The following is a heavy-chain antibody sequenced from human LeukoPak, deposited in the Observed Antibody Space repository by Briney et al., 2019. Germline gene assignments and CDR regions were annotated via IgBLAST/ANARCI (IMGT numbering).Heavy chain of an antibody. Sequence: GGSLRLSCAASGFSFSTTWMHWVRQAPGKGLVWVSRINSDGSSTIYADSVKGRFTISRDNTKNTLYLQMNSLRAEDTAVYFCAKDQLNRFCSGGSCSTTHDYWGQGTLVTVSS. D-gene: IGHD2-15*01. J-gene: IGHJ4*02. V-gene: IGHV3-74*01. CDR1: GFSFSTTW. CDR3: AKDQLNRFCSGGSCSTTHDY. CDR2: INSDGSST.